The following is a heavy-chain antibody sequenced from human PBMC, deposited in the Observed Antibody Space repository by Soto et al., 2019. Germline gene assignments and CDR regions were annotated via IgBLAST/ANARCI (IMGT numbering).Heavy chain of an antibody. CDR1: GFTFRSYG. J-gene: IGHJ6*02. CDR2: IWYEGRNK. CDR3: ARSIAAAGSFGPYYYYGMDV. Sequence: QVLLVESGGGVVQPGRSLRLSCAASGFTFRSYGMHWIRQAPGKGLEWVAVIWYEGRNKYYADSVKGRFTISRDNSKNTLYLQMNSLRAEDTAVYYCARSIAAAGSFGPYYYYGMDVWGQGTTVTVSS. D-gene: IGHD6-13*01. V-gene: IGHV3-33*01.